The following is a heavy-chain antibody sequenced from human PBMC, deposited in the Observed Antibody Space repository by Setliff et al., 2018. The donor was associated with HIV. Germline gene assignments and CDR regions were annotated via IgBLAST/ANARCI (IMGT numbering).Heavy chain of an antibody. CDR2: IYYSGIT. Sequence: LSLTCTVSGGYITTYYWSWIRQPPGKGLEWIGYIYYSGITNYNPSLRSRVTISVDTSKNQFSLKLSSVTAADTAVYYCARLHYYDRSGLTVGAFDIWGQGTMVTVSS. D-gene: IGHD3-22*01. CDR3: ARLHYYDRSGLTVGAFDI. V-gene: IGHV4-59*08. J-gene: IGHJ3*02. CDR1: GGYITTYY.